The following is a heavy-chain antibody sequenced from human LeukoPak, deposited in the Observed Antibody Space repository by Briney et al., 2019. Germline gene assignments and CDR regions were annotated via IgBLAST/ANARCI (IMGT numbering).Heavy chain of an antibody. Sequence: GGSLRLSCVSSGFKLRCYWLSSVGQGPGTGVDLVSYFWCSGGSTYYADSVKGRYTISRDNSKNTLYLQMNSLRVEDTAVYYCAKDPHTGYSFAYWGQGTLVTVSS. CDR2: FWCSGGST. D-gene: IGHD5-18*01. J-gene: IGHJ4*02. CDR1: GFKLRCYW. CDR3: AKDPHTGYSFAY. V-gene: IGHV3-23*01.